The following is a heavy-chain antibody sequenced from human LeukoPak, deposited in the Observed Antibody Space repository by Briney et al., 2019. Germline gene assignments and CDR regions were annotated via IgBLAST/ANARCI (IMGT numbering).Heavy chain of an antibody. Sequence: SQTLSLTCAVSGGSISSGGYSWSWIRQPPGKGLEWIGYIYHSGSTYYNPSLKSRVTISVDRSKNQFSLKLSSVTAADTAVYYCARTMRYCSSTSCPAIDHYGMDVWDQGTTVTVSS. V-gene: IGHV4-30-2*01. CDR3: ARTMRYCSSTSCPAIDHYGMDV. CDR1: GGSISSGGYS. J-gene: IGHJ6*02. CDR2: IYHSGST. D-gene: IGHD2-2*01.